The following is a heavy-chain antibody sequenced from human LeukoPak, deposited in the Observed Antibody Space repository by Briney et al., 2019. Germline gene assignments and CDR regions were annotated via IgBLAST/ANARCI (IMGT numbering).Heavy chain of an antibody. CDR1: GGTFSSYA. Sequence: SVKVSCKASGGTFSSYAISWVRQAPGQGLEWMGRIIPIFGTANYAQKFQGRVTITADKSTGTAYMELSSLRSEDTAVYYCAREENDSSSNYWGQGTLVTVSS. CDR3: AREENDSSSNY. J-gene: IGHJ4*02. D-gene: IGHD6-6*01. CDR2: IIPIFGTA. V-gene: IGHV1-69*06.